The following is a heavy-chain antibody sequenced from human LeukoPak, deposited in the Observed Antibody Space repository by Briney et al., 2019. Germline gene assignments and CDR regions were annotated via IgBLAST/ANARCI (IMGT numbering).Heavy chain of an antibody. D-gene: IGHD3-16*02. CDR1: GGTFNTYA. CDR3: ARAYDYVWGSYRYMEDYYYGMDV. V-gene: IGHV1-69*04. Sequence: SVKVSCKASGGTFNTYAITWVRQAPGQGLEWMGRIIPILDVADSAQKFQGRVTISADRSTSTVYMELSSLRSEDTAIYYCARAYDYVWGSYRYMEDYYYGMDVWGQGTTVTVSS. CDR2: IIPILDVA. J-gene: IGHJ6*02.